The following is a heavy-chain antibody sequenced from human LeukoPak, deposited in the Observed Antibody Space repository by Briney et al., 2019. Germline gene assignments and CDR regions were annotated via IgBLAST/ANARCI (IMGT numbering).Heavy chain of an antibody. D-gene: IGHD2-2*01. J-gene: IGHJ5*02. CDR2: IIPIFGTA. CDR3: ARAGRCSSTSCSNWFDP. V-gene: IGHV1-69*13. Sequence: ASVKVSCKASGGTFSSYAISWVRQAPGQGLEWMGGIIPIFGTANYAQKFQGRVTITADESTSTAYMELSSLRSEDTAVYYCARAGRCSSTSCSNWFDPWGQGTLVTVSS. CDR1: GGTFSSYA.